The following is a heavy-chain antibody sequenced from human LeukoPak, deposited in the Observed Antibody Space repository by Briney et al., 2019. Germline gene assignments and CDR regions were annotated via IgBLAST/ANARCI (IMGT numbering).Heavy chain of an antibody. J-gene: IGHJ4*02. CDR3: ARQDLFDY. CDR2: INSDGSST. CDR1: GFTFSSYW. V-gene: IGHV3-74*01. Sequence: GGSLRLSCAASGFTFSSYWMHWVRQAPGKGPVWVSRINSDGSSTTYADSVKGRFTISRDSAKNTRYLQMNSLRAEDTAVYYCARQDLFDYWGQGTLVTVSS. D-gene: IGHD2-15*01.